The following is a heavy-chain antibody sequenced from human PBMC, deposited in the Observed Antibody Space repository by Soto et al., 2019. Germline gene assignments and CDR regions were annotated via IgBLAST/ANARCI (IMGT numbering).Heavy chain of an antibody. J-gene: IGHJ4*02. D-gene: IGHD5-18*01. V-gene: IGHV4-59*01. CDR2: ISYSGTT. CDR3: AREGYNFGPFDY. Sequence: SETLSLTCTVSGGSLSSYYWSWIRRPPGMGLEWIASISYSGTTNYNSSLKSRGTISIDTSKNQFSLKCNSGTAADTAVYYCAREGYNFGPFDYWGQGALVTVSS. CDR1: GGSLSSYY.